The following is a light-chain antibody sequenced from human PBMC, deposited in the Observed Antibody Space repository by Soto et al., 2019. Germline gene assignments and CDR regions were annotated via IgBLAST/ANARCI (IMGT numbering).Light chain of an antibody. CDR2: KAS. CDR1: QSISSY. CDR3: QQFNNFPIT. V-gene: IGKV1D-13*01. J-gene: IGKJ4*01. Sequence: IQMTQSPSSLSASVGDRVTITCRASQSISSYLNWYQQKPGKAPKLLIYKASTLKSGVPSRFSGSGSGTGFTLTISSLQPEDFATYYCQQFNNFPITFGGGTKVDIK.